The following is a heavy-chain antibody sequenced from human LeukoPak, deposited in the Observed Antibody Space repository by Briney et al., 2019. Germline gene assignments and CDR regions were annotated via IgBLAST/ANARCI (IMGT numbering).Heavy chain of an antibody. Sequence: SVKVSCKASGGTFSSYAISWVRQAPGQGLEWMGGIIPIFGTANYAQKFQGRVTITADKSTSTAYMELSSLRSEDTAVYYCARDSYYYGSGSYYPFDYWGQGTLVTVSS. V-gene: IGHV1-69*06. D-gene: IGHD3-10*01. CDR2: IIPIFGTA. CDR3: ARDSYYYGSGSYYPFDY. J-gene: IGHJ4*02. CDR1: GGTFSSYA.